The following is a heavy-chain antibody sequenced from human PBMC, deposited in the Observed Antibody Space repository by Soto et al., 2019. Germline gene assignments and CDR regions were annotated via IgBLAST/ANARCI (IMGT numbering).Heavy chain of an antibody. CDR3: ARQKYQLLYGDYYYYGMDV. V-gene: IGHV1-18*01. CDR1: GYTFTSYG. D-gene: IGHD2-2*02. Sequence: ASVKVSCKASGYTFTSYGISWVRQAPGQGLEWMGWISAYNGNTNYAQKLQGRVTMTTDTSTSTAYMELRSLRSDDTAVYYCARQKYQLLYGDYYYYGMDVWGQGTTVTVSS. CDR2: ISAYNGNT. J-gene: IGHJ6*02.